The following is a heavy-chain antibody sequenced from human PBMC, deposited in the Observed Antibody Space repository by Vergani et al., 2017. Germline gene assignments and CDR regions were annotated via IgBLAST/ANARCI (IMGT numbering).Heavy chain of an antibody. CDR1: CNSISSNNC. V-gene: IGHV4-4*03. J-gene: IGHJ4*02. Sequence: QVQLQESCPGLVKPPGTLSPTCAVSCNSISSNNCWTWVRQPPGKGLEWIGEICHTEDTKYSPYLKSRVTVSVDEARNLFSLRLNAVTAADTAVYYCATIGYRRWGYYFDYWGQGILVTVSS. CDR2: ICHTEDT. CDR3: ATIGYRRWGYYFDY. D-gene: IGHD2-2*02.